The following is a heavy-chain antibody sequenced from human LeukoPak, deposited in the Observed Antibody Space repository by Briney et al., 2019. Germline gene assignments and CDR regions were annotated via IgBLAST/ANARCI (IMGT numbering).Heavy chain of an antibody. Sequence: ASVKVSCKASGYTFTSYAMIWVRQPPGQGLEWMGWINTNTGNPTYAQGFTGRFVFSLDTSVSTAYLQISSLKAEDTAVYYCARVEESMVRGVIGVWFDPWGQGTLVTVSS. CDR2: INTNTGNP. CDR3: ARVEESMVRGVIGVWFDP. D-gene: IGHD3-10*01. J-gene: IGHJ5*02. CDR1: GYTFTSYA. V-gene: IGHV7-4-1*02.